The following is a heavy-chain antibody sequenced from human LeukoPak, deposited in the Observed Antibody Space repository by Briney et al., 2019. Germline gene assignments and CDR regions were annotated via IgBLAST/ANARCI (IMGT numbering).Heavy chain of an antibody. V-gene: IGHV3-43*02. CDR3: ANLDLAFPRP. CDR2: ISGDGGST. D-gene: IGHD3/OR15-3a*01. J-gene: IGHJ5*02. Sequence: PGGPLRLSCAASGFTFRNYWMGWVRQAPGKGLEWVSLISGDGGSTYYADSVKGRFTISRDNSKNSLNLQMNCLRTEDTALYYCANLDLAFPRPWGQGTLVTVSS. CDR1: GFTFRNYW.